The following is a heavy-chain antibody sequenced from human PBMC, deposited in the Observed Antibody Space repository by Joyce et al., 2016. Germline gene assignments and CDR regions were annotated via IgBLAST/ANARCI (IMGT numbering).Heavy chain of an antibody. J-gene: IGHJ4*02. CDR3: TRACGGSCFDY. CDR2: IRSKAYGGTT. Sequence: EVQLVESGGGLVQPGRSLRLPCTASGFTFSDYAMSWVRQAPGKGLEWVGFIRSKAYGGTTEYAASVKGRFTISRDDSKSIAYLQMNSLKTEDTAVYYCTRACGGSCFDYWGQGTLVTVSS. CDR1: GFTFSDYA. V-gene: IGHV3-49*04. D-gene: IGHD2-15*01.